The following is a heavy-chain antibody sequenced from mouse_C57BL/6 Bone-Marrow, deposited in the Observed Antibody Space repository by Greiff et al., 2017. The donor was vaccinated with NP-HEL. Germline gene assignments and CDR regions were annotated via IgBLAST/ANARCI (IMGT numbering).Heavy chain of an antibody. CDR3: ARRGGTTVVATDYFDY. J-gene: IGHJ2*01. CDR2: LNPGSGGT. V-gene: IGHV1-54*01. Sequence: QVQLQQSGAELVRPGTSVKVSCKASGYAFTNYLIEWVKQRPGQGLEWIGVLNPGSGGTNYNEKFKGKATLTADKSSSTAYMQLSSLTSEDSAVYFCARRGGTTVVATDYFDYWGQGTTRTVSS. D-gene: IGHD1-1*01. CDR1: GYAFTNYL.